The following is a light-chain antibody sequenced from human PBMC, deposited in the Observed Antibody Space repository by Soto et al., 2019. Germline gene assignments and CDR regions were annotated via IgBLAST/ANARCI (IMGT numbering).Light chain of an antibody. CDR3: QPYNSYPWT. Sequence: DIQMTQSPSTLSASIGDRVTITCRASQTINNWLAWYQQKPGKAPNLLIYHASNLETGVPSRFSGSAFGTEFTLTISSLQPDDFETYYCQPYNSYPWTFGQGTKVEI. J-gene: IGKJ1*01. CDR1: QTINNW. CDR2: HAS. V-gene: IGKV1-5*01.